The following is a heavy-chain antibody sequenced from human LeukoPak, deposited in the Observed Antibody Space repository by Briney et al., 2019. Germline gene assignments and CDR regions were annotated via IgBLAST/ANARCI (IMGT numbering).Heavy chain of an antibody. CDR3: ARGALGSSWFGGFDF. J-gene: IGHJ4*02. V-gene: IGHV3-74*01. CDR2: SNSDGSST. CDR1: GFTFSSYW. D-gene: IGHD6-13*01. Sequence: GGSLRLSCVASGFTFSSYWMHWVRQAPGKGLVWVSRSNSDGSSTSYAESVKGRLTISRDNAKNTLYLQMNSLRAEDTAVYYCARGALGSSWFGGFDFWGQGTLVTVSS.